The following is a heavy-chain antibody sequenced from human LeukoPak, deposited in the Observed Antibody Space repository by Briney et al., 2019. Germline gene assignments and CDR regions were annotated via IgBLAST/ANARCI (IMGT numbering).Heavy chain of an antibody. CDR3: AKDLLWFEDD. D-gene: IGHD3-10*01. CDR2: IRHDGSNK. CDR1: RITLSSHG. V-gene: IGHV3-30*02. Sequence: GGSLRLSCAASRITLSSHGMHWVRQVPGKGLEWVAFIRHDGSNKYYADSVKGRFTISRDNSKNTLYLQMNSLRAEDTAVYYCAKDLLWFEDDWGQGTLVTVSS. J-gene: IGHJ4*02.